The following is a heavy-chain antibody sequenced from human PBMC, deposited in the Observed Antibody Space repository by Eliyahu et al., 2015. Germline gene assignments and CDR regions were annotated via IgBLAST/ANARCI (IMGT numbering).Heavy chain of an antibody. Sequence: EVHLVESGGGLVQPGGSLXLSCAASGFTFSXXEMNWVRQAPGKGLEWVSYIRGSGSNTYYADSVEGRFTISRDNAKNSLYLQMNSLRAEDTAVYYCASSPPPSTSFGVAYFEYWGQGTLVTVSS. CDR2: IRGSGSNT. J-gene: IGHJ4*02. CDR1: GFTFSXXE. CDR3: ASSPPPSTSFGVAYFEY. D-gene: IGHD3-3*01. V-gene: IGHV3-48*03.